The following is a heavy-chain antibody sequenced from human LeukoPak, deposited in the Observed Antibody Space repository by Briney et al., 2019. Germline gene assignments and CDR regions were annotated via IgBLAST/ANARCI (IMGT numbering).Heavy chain of an antibody. J-gene: IGHJ4*02. CDR2: ISRSGSTR. CDR1: GFTFSSYE. V-gene: IGHV3-48*03. Sequence: PGGSLRLSCAASGFTFSSYEMNSVRQAPGKGLEWVSYISRSGSTRYYADSVKGRFTISRDNAKKSLYLQMNSLRAYDTAVYYCARASQYYDSSGCPPDYWGQGTLVTVSS. D-gene: IGHD3-22*01. CDR3: ARASQYYDSSGCPPDY.